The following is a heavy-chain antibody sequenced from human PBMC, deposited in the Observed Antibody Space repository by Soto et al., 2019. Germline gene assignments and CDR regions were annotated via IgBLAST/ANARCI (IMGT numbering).Heavy chain of an antibody. Sequence: PGGSLRLSCAASGFTFSNYAMHWVRQAPGKGLEWVAVISYDGSNKYYADSVKGRFTISRDNSKNTLYLQMNSLRAEDTAVYYCARSAYNWFDPWGQGTLVTVSS. J-gene: IGHJ5*02. D-gene: IGHD3-16*01. CDR3: ARSAYNWFDP. CDR2: ISYDGSNK. CDR1: GFTFSNYA. V-gene: IGHV3-30-3*01.